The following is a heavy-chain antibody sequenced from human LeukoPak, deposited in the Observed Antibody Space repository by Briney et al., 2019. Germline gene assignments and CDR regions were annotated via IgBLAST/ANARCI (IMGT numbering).Heavy chain of an antibody. Sequence: GGSLRLSCAASGFTFSSYEMNWVRQAPGKGLEWVANIKQDGSEKYYVDSVKGRFTISRDNAKNSLYLQMNSLRAEDTAVYYCARDLPPSLGYDSSGYYVPAFDIWGQGTMVTVSS. CDR2: IKQDGSEK. J-gene: IGHJ3*02. D-gene: IGHD3-22*01. CDR3: ARDLPPSLGYDSSGYYVPAFDI. CDR1: GFTFSSYE. V-gene: IGHV3-7*01.